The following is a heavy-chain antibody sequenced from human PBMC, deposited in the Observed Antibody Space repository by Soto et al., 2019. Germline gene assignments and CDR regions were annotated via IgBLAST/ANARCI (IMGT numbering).Heavy chain of an antibody. CDR3: ANAEHPRRSIGFDY. V-gene: IGHV3-23*01. CDR1: VFTFASYV. CDR2: ISATGGST. J-gene: IGHJ4*02. Sequence: SWWSLRLSCSGSVFTFASYVMTWFRQAPGKGLEWVSSISATGGSTYYAGSVKGRFTISRDNSKNTLYLQMNSLRAEDTAIYYCANAEHPRRSIGFDYWGQGTLVTVSS. D-gene: IGHD3-16*02.